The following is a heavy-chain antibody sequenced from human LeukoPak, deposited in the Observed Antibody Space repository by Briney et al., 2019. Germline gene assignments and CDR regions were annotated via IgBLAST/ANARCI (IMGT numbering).Heavy chain of an antibody. V-gene: IGHV4-61*02. CDR3: ARSIYIVVVPAAAYYYGMDV. CDR2: IYTSGST. D-gene: IGHD2-2*01. CDR1: GGSISSGSYY. Sequence: PSETLSLTCSVSGGSISSGSYYWSWIRQPAGKGLEWIGRIYTSGSTNYNPSPKSRVTISVDTSKNQFSLKLSSVTAADTAVYYCARSIYIVVVPAAAYYYGMDVWGQGTTVTVSS. J-gene: IGHJ6*02.